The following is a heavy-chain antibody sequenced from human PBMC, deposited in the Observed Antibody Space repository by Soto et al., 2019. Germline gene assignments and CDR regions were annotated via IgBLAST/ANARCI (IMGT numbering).Heavy chain of an antibody. V-gene: IGHV2-5*02. Sequence: QITLKESGPTLVKPTQTLTLTCTFSGFSLSTSGVGVGWIRQPPGKALEWLALTYWDDDKRYSPSLKSRLTITKDTSKNQVVLTMTNMDPVDTATYYCAYSRYTGSGVDYWGQGTLVTVSS. CDR3: AYSRYTGSGVDY. J-gene: IGHJ4*02. D-gene: IGHD3-10*01. CDR1: GFSLSTSGVG. CDR2: TYWDDDK.